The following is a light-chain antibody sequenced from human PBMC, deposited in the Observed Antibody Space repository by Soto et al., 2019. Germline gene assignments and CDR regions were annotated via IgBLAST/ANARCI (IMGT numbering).Light chain of an antibody. CDR2: GAS. CDR3: QQYNNWLWT. V-gene: IGKV3-15*01. J-gene: IGKJ1*01. CDR1: QSVNSN. Sequence: EIVMTQSPATLSVSPGERATLSCRASQSVNSNLAWYQQKPGQAPRLLIYGASTRATGIPARFSGSGSGTEFTLTISGLQSEDFAVYYCQQYNNWLWTFGQVTKVEIK.